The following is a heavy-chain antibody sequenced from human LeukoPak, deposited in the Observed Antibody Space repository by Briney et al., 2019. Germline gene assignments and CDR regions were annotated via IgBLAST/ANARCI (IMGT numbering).Heavy chain of an antibody. CDR1: GLTFTTYG. D-gene: IGHD2-2*03. Sequence: GGSLRLSCSAYGLTFTTYGMNWVRQAPGKGLEWVSGIGGSGTRTYYADSVKGRFTISRDNSKNTLYLQMNSLRDEDTAVYYCAKDSGWILFDDWGQGTLVTVSS. CDR2: IGGSGTRT. J-gene: IGHJ4*02. V-gene: IGHV3-23*01. CDR3: AKDSGWILFDD.